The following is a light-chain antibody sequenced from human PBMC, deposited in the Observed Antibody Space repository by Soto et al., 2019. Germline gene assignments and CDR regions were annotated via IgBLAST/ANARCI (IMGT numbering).Light chain of an antibody. CDR1: QSVTSSY. CDR3: QQYGSSPT. CDR2: GAS. V-gene: IGKV3-20*01. J-gene: IGKJ1*01. Sequence: EIELTQSPGTLSLSPGERGTLSCRASQSVTSSYLAWYQQKPGQAPRLLISGASSKATGIPEMFSGSGSGTDFPLTISRLEPEDFAVYYCQQYGSSPTFGQGTKVEIK.